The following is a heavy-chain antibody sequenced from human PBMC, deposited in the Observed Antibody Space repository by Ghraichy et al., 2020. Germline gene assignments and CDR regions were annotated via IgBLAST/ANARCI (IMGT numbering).Heavy chain of an antibody. CDR3: AREFGCSGGRCFSTIDY. CDR2: IHHSGNS. CDR1: GFSISSGYY. J-gene: IGHJ4*02. V-gene: IGHV4-38-2*02. Sequence: SETLSLTCTVSGFSISSGYYWGWIRPPPGKGLECIGGIHHSGNSYYNPSLKSRVTISVDTSKNQLSLKLSSVTAADTAVYYCAREFGCSGGRCFSTIDYWGQGTLVTVSS. D-gene: IGHD2-15*01.